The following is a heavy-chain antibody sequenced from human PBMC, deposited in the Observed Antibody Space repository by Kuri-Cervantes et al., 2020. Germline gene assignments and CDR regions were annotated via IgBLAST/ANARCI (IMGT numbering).Heavy chain of an antibody. CDR2: ISYDGSNK. CDR1: GFTFSSYG. J-gene: IGHJ4*02. V-gene: IGHV3-30*03. CDR3: TTEYYDILTGYYNNY. D-gene: IGHD3-9*01. Sequence: GESLKISCAASGFTFSSYGMHWVRQAPGKGLEWVAVISYDGSNKYYADSVKGRFTISRDNSKNTLYLQMNSLKTEDTAVYYCTTEYYDILTGYYNNYWGQGNLVTVSS.